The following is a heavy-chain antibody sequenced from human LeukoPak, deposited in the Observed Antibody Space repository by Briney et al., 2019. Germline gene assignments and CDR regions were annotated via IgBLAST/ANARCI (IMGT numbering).Heavy chain of an antibody. CDR2: DYYSGST. Sequence: PSGTLSLTCTVSGGSISSYYWNWIRQAPGKGLEWIGYDYYSGSTNYNPSLKSRVTISVDMSKNQFSLKLSSVTAADTAMYYCARGGDLDYWGQGTLVTVSS. CDR3: ARGGDLDY. J-gene: IGHJ4*02. V-gene: IGHV4-59*01. CDR1: GGSISSYY.